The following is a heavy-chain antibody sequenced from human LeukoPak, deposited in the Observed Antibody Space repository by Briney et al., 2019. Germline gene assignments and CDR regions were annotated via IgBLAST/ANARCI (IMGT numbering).Heavy chain of an antibody. D-gene: IGHD2/OR15-2a*01. CDR3: TRKGSQWDFLVDY. J-gene: IGHJ4*02. Sequence: SETLSLTCTVSGGSISSSSYYWGWIRQPPGKGLEWIGSIYYSGSTYYNPSLKSRVTISVDKSKTQFSLKLSSVTAADTAVYYCTRKGSQWDFLVDYWGQGTRVTVSP. CDR2: IYYSGST. CDR1: GGSISSSSYY. V-gene: IGHV4-39*07.